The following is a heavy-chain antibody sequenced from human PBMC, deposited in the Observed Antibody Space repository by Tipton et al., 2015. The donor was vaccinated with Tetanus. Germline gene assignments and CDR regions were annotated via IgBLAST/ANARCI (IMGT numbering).Heavy chain of an antibody. CDR3: ARHPRGSIHAPFDY. CDR2: IYPGDFEI. V-gene: IGHV5-51*01. Sequence: QLVKSGAEVKKSGESLKISCKASGYSFTSYWIGWGRQMPGKGLEWMGIIYPGDFEIRYSPSFQGQVTISADKSINTAYLKWSSLKASASAMFYCARHPRGSIHAPFDYWGQGNLFTVSS. J-gene: IGHJ4*02. D-gene: IGHD1-26*01. CDR1: GYSFTSYW.